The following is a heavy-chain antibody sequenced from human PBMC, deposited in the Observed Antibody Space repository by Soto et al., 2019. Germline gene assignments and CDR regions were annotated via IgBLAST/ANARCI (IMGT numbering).Heavy chain of an antibody. J-gene: IGHJ4*02. CDR2: ISAYNGNT. CDR1: GYTFTSYG. CDR3: ASFWGRDGYNLSRLDY. Sequence: ASVKVSCKASGYTFTSYGISWVRQAPGQGLEWMGWISAYNGNTNYAQKLQGRVTMTTDTSTSTAYMELRSLRSDDTAVYYCASFWGRDGYNLSRLDYWGQGTLVTVSS. V-gene: IGHV1-18*01. D-gene: IGHD3-16*01.